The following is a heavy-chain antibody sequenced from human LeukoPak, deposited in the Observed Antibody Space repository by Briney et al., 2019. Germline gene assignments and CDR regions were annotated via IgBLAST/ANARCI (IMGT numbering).Heavy chain of an antibody. CDR3: ASPGLTRLDY. CDR1: GGSISSSSYY. J-gene: IGHJ4*02. V-gene: IGHV4-39*01. Sequence: PSQTLSLTCTVSGGSISSSSYYWGWIRQPPGKGLEWIGSIYYSGSTYYNPSLKSRVTISVDTSKNQFSLKLSSVTAADTAVYYCASPGLTRLDYWGQGTLVTVSS. D-gene: IGHD3/OR15-3a*01. CDR2: IYYSGST.